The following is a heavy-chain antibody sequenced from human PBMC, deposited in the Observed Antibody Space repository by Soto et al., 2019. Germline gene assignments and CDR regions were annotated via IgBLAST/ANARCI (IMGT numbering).Heavy chain of an antibody. J-gene: IGHJ4*02. Sequence: PSETLSLTCTVSGDSISSATHYWNWIRQHPGKGLEWIGYVSSSGNSYYSPSLKSRVFMSVDTSKNLFSLKLSAVTAADTAIYYCVWRLTSSYNYFDSWGQGTQVTVSS. CDR2: VSSSGNS. D-gene: IGHD1-26*01. CDR1: GDSISSATHY. CDR3: VWRLTSSYNYFDS. V-gene: IGHV4-31*03.